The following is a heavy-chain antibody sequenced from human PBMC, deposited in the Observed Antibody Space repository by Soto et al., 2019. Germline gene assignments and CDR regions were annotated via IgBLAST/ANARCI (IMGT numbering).Heavy chain of an antibody. CDR2: VYYSGSA. V-gene: IGHV4-59*01. CDR1: GGSIRSYY. D-gene: IGHD3-10*01. Sequence: SETLSLTCNVSGGSIRSYYWNWIRQPPGKTLEWIGDVYYSGSANHNPSLKSRVTISVDMSRNQFSLKLNSVTAADTAVYYCARGSMVRGPTPFDYWGQGTLVTVSS. J-gene: IGHJ4*02. CDR3: ARGSMVRGPTPFDY.